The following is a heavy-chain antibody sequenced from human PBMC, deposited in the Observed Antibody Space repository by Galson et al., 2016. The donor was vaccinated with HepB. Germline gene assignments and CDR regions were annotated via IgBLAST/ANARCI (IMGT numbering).Heavy chain of an antibody. Sequence: SETLSLTCAVSGGSISSSNWWSWARQPPGKGLEWIGEIYHTGKTNYNPSLKSRATISIDKSKNQFSLNLSSVTAADTAVYYCAREGGPNGGYHLDDWGQGTRVTVSS. CDR1: GGSISSSNW. D-gene: IGHD3-16*02. V-gene: IGHV4-4*02. CDR2: IYHTGKT. CDR3: AREGGPNGGYHLDD. J-gene: IGHJ4*02.